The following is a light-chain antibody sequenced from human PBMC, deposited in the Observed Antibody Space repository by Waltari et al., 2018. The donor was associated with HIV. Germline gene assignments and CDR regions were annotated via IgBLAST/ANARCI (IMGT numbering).Light chain of an antibody. CDR1: TSNIGSNT. J-gene: IGLJ3*02. Sequence: QSVLTQPPSASGTPGQRVTISCSGSTSNIGSNTINWYQQLPGPAPKLLIYSNKRRPSGVPDRFSGSKSGTSASLAISGLQSEDEADYSCAAWDDSLNGPVFGGGTKLTVL. V-gene: IGLV1-44*01. CDR3: AAWDDSLNGPV. CDR2: SNK.